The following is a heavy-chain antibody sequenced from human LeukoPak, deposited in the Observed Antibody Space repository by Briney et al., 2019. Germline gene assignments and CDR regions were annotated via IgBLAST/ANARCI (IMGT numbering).Heavy chain of an antibody. CDR3: AREGTGFGFDP. Sequence: GGSLRLSCVASGFTFNTYSMNWVRQAPGKGLEWVSFVSSGSSYIYYADSVKGRFTISRDNARNSLYLQMNSLRAEDTTVYYCAREGTGFGFDPWGQGTLVTVSS. CDR2: VSSGSSYI. CDR1: GFTFNTYS. V-gene: IGHV3-21*01. D-gene: IGHD2-8*02. J-gene: IGHJ5*02.